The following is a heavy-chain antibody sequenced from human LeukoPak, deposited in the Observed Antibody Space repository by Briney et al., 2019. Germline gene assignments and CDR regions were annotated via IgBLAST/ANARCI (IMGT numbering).Heavy chain of an antibody. Sequence: PGRSLRLSCAASGFTLSSYGMHWVRQAPGKGLEWVAVISYDGSNKYYADSVKGRFTISRDNSKNTLYLQMNSLRAEDTAVYYCAKEGGAPYCSGGSCYGGGFDYWGQGTLVTVSS. CDR3: AKEGGAPYCSGGSCYGGGFDY. D-gene: IGHD2-15*01. CDR2: ISYDGSNK. J-gene: IGHJ4*02. V-gene: IGHV3-30*18. CDR1: GFTLSSYG.